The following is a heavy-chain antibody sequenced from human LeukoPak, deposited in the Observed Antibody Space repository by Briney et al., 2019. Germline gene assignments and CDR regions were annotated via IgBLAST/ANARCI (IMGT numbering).Heavy chain of an antibody. Sequence: GGSLRLSCAASGFTFSSYWMHWVRQAPGKGLVWVSRINSDGSSTSYADSVKGRFTISRDNAKNTLYLQMNSLRAEDTAVYYCATLEDYNDSSGSFDLWGRGTLVTVSS. CDR2: INSDGSST. D-gene: IGHD3-22*01. V-gene: IGHV3-74*01. CDR3: ATLEDYNDSSGSFDL. J-gene: IGHJ2*01. CDR1: GFTFSSYW.